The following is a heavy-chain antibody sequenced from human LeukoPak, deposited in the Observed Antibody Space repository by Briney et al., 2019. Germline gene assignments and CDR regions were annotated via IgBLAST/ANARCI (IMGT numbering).Heavy chain of an antibody. J-gene: IGHJ4*02. CDR3: AKRVGGVNNFDY. D-gene: IGHD3-16*01. CDR2: ISGSGGTT. CDR1: GFTFSSYA. Sequence: QPGGSLRLSCAASGFTFSSYAMNWVRQAPGKGLEWVSVISGSGGTTYYADSVKGRFTISRDNSKNMLYLQMNSLRAEDTAVYYCAKRVGGVNNFDYWGQGTLVTVSS. V-gene: IGHV3-23*01.